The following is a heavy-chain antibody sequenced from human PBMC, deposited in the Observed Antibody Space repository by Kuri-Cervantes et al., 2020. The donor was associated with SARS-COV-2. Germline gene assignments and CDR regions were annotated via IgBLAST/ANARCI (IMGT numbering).Heavy chain of an antibody. J-gene: IGHJ4*02. CDR1: GYTFTSYG. Sequence: ASVKVSCKASGYTFTSYGISWVRQAPGQGLEWMGWISAYNGNTNYAQKLQGRVTMTEDTSTDTAYMELSSLRSEDTAVYYCATYRWVRGVRRYFDYWGQGTLVTVSS. D-gene: IGHD3-10*01. V-gene: IGHV1-18*01. CDR3: ATYRWVRGVRRYFDY. CDR2: ISAYNGNT.